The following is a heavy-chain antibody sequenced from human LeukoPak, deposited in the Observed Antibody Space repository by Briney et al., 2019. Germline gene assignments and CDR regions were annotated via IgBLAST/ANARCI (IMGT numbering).Heavy chain of an antibody. J-gene: IGHJ4*02. CDR3: ALSPLGAAGTGSGLFDY. D-gene: IGHD6-13*01. CDR2: ISPSGST. CDR1: GYSISSGYY. Sequence: SETLSLTCAVSGYSISSGYYWGWIRQPPGKGLEWIGSISPSGSTFYNPSLKSRVTISVETLKNQLSLKVRSVTAADTAVYYCALSPLGAAGTGSGLFDYWGQGTLVTVSS. V-gene: IGHV4-38-2*01.